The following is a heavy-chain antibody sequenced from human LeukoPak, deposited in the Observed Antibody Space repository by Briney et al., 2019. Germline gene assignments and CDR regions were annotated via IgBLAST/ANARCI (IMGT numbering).Heavy chain of an antibody. Sequence: SETLSLTCTVSGGSISSSSYYWGWIRQPPGKGLEWIGEINHSGSTNYNPSLKSRVTISVDTSKNQFSLKLSSVTAADTAVYYCARRGGPRRCSSTSCYPRSYWYFDLWGRGTLVTVSS. CDR3: ARRGGPRRCSSTSCYPRSYWYFDL. CDR1: GGSISSSSYY. CDR2: INHSGST. J-gene: IGHJ2*01. D-gene: IGHD2-2*01. V-gene: IGHV4-39*07.